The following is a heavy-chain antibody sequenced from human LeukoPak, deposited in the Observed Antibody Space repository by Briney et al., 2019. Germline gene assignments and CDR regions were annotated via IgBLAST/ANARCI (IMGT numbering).Heavy chain of an antibody. Sequence: HPGRSLRLSCAASGFTFSSYGMHWVRQAPGKGLEWVSYISSSSSTIYYADSVKGRFTISRDNAKNSLYLQMNSLRAEDTAVYYCARGAYYYEDWGQGTLVTVSS. J-gene: IGHJ4*02. D-gene: IGHD3-22*01. CDR2: ISSSSSTI. CDR3: ARGAYYYED. V-gene: IGHV3-48*01. CDR1: GFTFSSYG.